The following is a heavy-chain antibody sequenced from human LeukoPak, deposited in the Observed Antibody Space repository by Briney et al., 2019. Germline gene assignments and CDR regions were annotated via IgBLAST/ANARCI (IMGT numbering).Heavy chain of an antibody. CDR1: GGSISSYY. CDR3: ASPNLGY. J-gene: IGHJ4*02. Sequence: PSATLSLTCTVSGGSISSYYWSWIRQPPGKGLEWIGYIYYSGSTNYNPSLKSRVTISVDTSKNQFSLKLSSVTAADTAVYYCASPNLGYWGQGTMVTVSS. V-gene: IGHV4-59*08. CDR2: IYYSGST. D-gene: IGHD1-1*01.